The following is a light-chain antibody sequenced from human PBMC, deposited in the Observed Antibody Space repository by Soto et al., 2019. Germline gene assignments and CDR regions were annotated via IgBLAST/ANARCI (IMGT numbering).Light chain of an antibody. CDR3: SSYAGSNNPFV. CDR1: SSDVGGYNY. Sequence: QSALTQPPSASGSPGQSVTTSCTGTSSDVGGYNYVSWYQQHPGKAPKLMIYEVSKRPSGVPDRFSGSKSGNTASLTVSGLRAEDEADYYCSSYAGSNNPFVFGTGTKVTVL. CDR2: EVS. J-gene: IGLJ1*01. V-gene: IGLV2-8*01.